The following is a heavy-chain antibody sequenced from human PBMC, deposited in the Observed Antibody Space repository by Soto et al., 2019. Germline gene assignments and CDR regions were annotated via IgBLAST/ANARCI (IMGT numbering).Heavy chain of an antibody. Sequence: EVQLVESGGGLVKPGVSLRLSCAASGFTFSSYSLNWVRQAPGKGLEWVSYITSSGASIYYANSVKGRFTISRHNAKNSLYLQMNNLRAENTAVYYCARDGSEGSGEIGYYYYMDVWGKGTTATVSS. V-gene: IGHV3-21*01. D-gene: IGHD2-15*01. CDR1: GFTFSSYS. CDR2: ITSSGASI. J-gene: IGHJ6*03. CDR3: ARDGSEGSGEIGYYYYMDV.